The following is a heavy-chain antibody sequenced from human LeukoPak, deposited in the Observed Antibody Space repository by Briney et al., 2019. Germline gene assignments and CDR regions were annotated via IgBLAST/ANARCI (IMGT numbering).Heavy chain of an antibody. CDR3: AKDRDYDSSGYYFHSAPDFDY. CDR2: ISYDGSNK. Sequence: PGRSLRLSCAASGFTFSSYGMHWVRQAPGKGLEWVAVISYDGSNKYYADSVKGRFTISRDNSKNTLYLQMNSLRAEDTAVYYCAKDRDYDSSGYYFHSAPDFDYWGQGTLVTVSS. CDR1: GFTFSSYG. J-gene: IGHJ4*02. V-gene: IGHV3-30*18. D-gene: IGHD3-22*01.